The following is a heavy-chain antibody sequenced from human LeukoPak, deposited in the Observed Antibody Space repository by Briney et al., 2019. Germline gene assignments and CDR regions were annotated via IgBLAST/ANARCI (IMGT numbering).Heavy chain of an antibody. J-gene: IGHJ4*02. CDR2: ISSSSSYI. D-gene: IGHD1-26*01. CDR1: GFTFSSYS. CDR3: AGDRYSGSYLDY. V-gene: IGHV3-21*01. Sequence: GGSLRLSCAASGFTFSSYSMNWVRQAPGKGLEWVSSISSSSSYIYYADSVKGRFTISRDNAKNSLYLQMNSLRAEDTAVYYCAGDRYSGSYLDYWGQGTLVTVSS.